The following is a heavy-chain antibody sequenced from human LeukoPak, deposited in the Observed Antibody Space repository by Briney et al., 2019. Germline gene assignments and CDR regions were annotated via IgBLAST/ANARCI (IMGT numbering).Heavy chain of an antibody. CDR3: VRDYGVWFGEHYYYNGMDV. CDR2: FYTSGIA. CDR1: GGSISSPY. Sequence: PSETLSLTCTVSGGSISSPYWTWIRQPAGKGLEWIGRFYTSGIANYNPSLKSRVTMSVDTSKNQFSLKATSVTAADTAIYYCVRDYGVWFGEHYYYNGMDVWGQGISVTVSS. V-gene: IGHV4-4*07. D-gene: IGHD3-10*01. J-gene: IGHJ6*02.